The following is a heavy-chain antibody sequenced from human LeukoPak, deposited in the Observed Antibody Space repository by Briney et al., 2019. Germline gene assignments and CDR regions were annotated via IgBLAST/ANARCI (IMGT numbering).Heavy chain of an antibody. Sequence: SETLSLTCTVSGGSISSGDYYWRWIRQPPGKGLEWIGYIYYSGSTYYNPSLKSRVTISVDTSKNQFSLKLSSVTAADTAVYYCARVVLWLGELLYGFDPWGQGTLVTVSS. CDR2: IYYSGST. D-gene: IGHD3-10*01. CDR3: ARVVLWLGELLYGFDP. V-gene: IGHV4-30-4*01. J-gene: IGHJ5*02. CDR1: GGSISSGDYY.